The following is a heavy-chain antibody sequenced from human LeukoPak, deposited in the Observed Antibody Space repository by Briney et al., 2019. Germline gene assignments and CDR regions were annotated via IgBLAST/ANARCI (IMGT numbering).Heavy chain of an antibody. J-gene: IGHJ4*02. V-gene: IGHV4-39*07. CDR2: IYYGGTT. CDR3: ARETGSGYGLDY. D-gene: IGHD3-22*01. Sequence: SETLSLTCTVSGDSMTTTSHFWAWIRQPPGKGLEWIGSIYYGGTTYYNPSLKSRVTISVDTSKNQFSLKLTSVNAADTAVYYCARETGSGYGLDYWSQGTLVTVSS. CDR1: GDSMTTTSHF.